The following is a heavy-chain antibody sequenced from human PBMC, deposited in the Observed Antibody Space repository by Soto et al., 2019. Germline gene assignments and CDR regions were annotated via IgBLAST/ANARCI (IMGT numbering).Heavy chain of an antibody. D-gene: IGHD6-13*01. CDR3: ARCSHHWYMDYYFDY. CDR2: IWYDGSNK. V-gene: IGHV3-33*01. Sequence: GGSLRLSCAASGFTFSSYGMHWVRQAPGKGLEWVAVIWYDGSNKYYADSVKGRFTISRDNSKNTLYLQMNSLRAEDTAVYYCARCSHHWYMDYYFDYWGQGTLVTVSS. J-gene: IGHJ4*02. CDR1: GFTFSSYG.